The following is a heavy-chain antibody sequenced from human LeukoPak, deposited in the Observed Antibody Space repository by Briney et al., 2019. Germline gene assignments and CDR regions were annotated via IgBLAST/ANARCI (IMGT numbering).Heavy chain of an antibody. Sequence: GGSLRLSCAASGFTFSDYYMNWIRQAPGKRLECVSYISSSGNTTYHADSVKGRFTISRDNAKNSLYLQMSSLRAEDTAVYYCARDGGSSWYFDYWGQGTLVTVSS. V-gene: IGHV3-11*04. CDR3: ARDGGSSWYFDY. CDR2: ISSSGNTT. CDR1: GFTFSDYY. J-gene: IGHJ4*02. D-gene: IGHD6-13*01.